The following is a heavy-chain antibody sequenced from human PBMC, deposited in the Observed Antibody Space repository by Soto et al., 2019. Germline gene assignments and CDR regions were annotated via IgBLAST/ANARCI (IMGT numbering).Heavy chain of an antibody. CDR1: GGSISSGGYS. D-gene: IGHD3-22*01. CDR2: IYHSGST. Sequence: SETLSLTCAVSGGSISSGGYSWSWIRQPPGKGLEWIGYIYHSGSTYYNPSLKSRVTISVGRSKNQFSLKLSSVTAADTAVYYCARYSYYYDSSGYKNWFDPWGQGTLVTVSS. V-gene: IGHV4-30-2*01. CDR3: ARYSYYYDSSGYKNWFDP. J-gene: IGHJ5*02.